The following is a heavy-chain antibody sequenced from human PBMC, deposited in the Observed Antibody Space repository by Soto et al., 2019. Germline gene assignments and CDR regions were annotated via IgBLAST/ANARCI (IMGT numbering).Heavy chain of an antibody. J-gene: IGHJ4*02. CDR1: GGSISSGDYY. V-gene: IGHV4-30-4*01. CDR3: ARVGAYYGSGSYLDY. Sequence: PSETLSLTCTVSGGSISSGDYYWSWIRQPPGKGLEWIGYIYYSGSTYYDPSLKSRVTISVDTSKNQFSLKLSSVTAADTAVYYCARVGAYYGSGSYLDYWGQGTLVTVSS. D-gene: IGHD3-10*01. CDR2: IYYSGST.